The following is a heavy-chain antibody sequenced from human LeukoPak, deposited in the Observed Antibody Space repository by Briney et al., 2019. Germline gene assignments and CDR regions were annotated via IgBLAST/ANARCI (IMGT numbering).Heavy chain of an antibody. V-gene: IGHV3-23*01. CDR1: GFTFKSYA. Sequence: PGGSLRLSCAASGFTFKSYAMSWVRQAPGKGLEWVSAISGSGGSTYYADSVKGRFTISRDNSKNTLYLQMNSLRAEDTAVYYCAKDLGRSSCPPVGTFDYWGQGTLATVSS. CDR2: ISGSGGST. D-gene: IGHD6-13*01. J-gene: IGHJ4*02. CDR3: AKDLGRSSCPPVGTFDY.